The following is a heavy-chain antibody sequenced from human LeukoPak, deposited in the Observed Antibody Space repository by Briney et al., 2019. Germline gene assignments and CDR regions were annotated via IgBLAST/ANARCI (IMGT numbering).Heavy chain of an antibody. CDR1: GYTFTSYD. V-gene: IGHV1-8*03. Sequence: ASVKVSCKASGYTFTSYDINWVRQATGQGLEWMGWMNPNSGNTGYAQKFQGRVTITRNTSISTAYMELSSLRSEDTAVYYCARGLSQCSSTSCYNWFDPWGQGTLVTVSS. J-gene: IGHJ5*02. CDR3: ARGLSQCSSTSCYNWFDP. D-gene: IGHD2-2*01. CDR2: MNPNSGNT.